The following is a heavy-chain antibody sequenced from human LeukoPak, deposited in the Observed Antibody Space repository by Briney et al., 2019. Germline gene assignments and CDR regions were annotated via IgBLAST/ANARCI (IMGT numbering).Heavy chain of an antibody. CDR1: GFTFSSYW. V-gene: IGHV3-74*01. J-gene: IGHJ3*02. CDR2: INSDGSST. CDR3: AKPGWMAGPNDAFDI. Sequence: GGSLRLSCAASGFTFSSYWMHWVRQAPGKGLVWVSRINSDGSSTRYADSVKGRFTISRDNSKNTLYLQMNSLRAEDTAVYYCAKPGWMAGPNDAFDIWGQGTMVTVSS. D-gene: IGHD6-19*01.